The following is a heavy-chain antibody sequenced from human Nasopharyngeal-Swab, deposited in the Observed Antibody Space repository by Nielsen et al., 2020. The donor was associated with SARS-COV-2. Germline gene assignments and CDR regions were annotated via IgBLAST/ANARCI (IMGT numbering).Heavy chain of an antibody. CDR1: GFTSSSYG. CDR3: ARGPRLLRFLEWLFSLDAFDI. Sequence: GGSLRLSCAASGFTSSSYGMHWVRQAPGKGLEWVAVIWYDGSNKNYADSVKGRFTISRDNSKNTLYLQMNSLRAEDTAVYYCARGPRLLRFLEWLFSLDAFDIWGQGTMVTVSS. D-gene: IGHD3-3*01. V-gene: IGHV3-33*01. J-gene: IGHJ3*02. CDR2: IWYDGSNK.